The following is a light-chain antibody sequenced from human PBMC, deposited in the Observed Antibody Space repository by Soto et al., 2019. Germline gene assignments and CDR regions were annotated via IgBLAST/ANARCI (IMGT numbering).Light chain of an antibody. CDR1: QSVSSSY. Sequence: EFVLTQSPGTLSLSPGERATLSCRASQSVSSSYLAWYQQKPGQAPRILIYGASTRATGIPDRFSGSGSGTDFTLTISRLEPEDFALYYCQQYSISPPLTFGGGTKMEIK. J-gene: IGKJ4*02. V-gene: IGKV3-20*01. CDR3: QQYSISPPLT. CDR2: GAS.